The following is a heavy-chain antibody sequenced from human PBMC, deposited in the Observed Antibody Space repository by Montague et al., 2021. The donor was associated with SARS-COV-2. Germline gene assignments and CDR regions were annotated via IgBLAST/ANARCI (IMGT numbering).Heavy chain of an antibody. J-gene: IGHJ4*02. CDR3: ARAPAQLRFLEWLFFDY. Sequence: SLRLSLSASGFTFSSYEMNWVRQAPGKGLEWVSYISSSGSTIYYADSVKGRFTISRDNATNSLYLQMNSLRAEDTAVYYCARAPAQLRFLEWLFFDYWGQGTLVTVSS. D-gene: IGHD3-3*01. CDR1: GFTFSSYE. CDR2: ISSSGSTI. V-gene: IGHV3-48*03.